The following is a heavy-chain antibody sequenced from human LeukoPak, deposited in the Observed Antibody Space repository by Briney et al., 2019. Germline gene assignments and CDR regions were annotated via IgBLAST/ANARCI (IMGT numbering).Heavy chain of an antibody. V-gene: IGHV4-39*07. Sequence: SETLSLTCTVSGGSISSSSYYWGWIRQPPGKGLEWIGSIYYSGSTNYNPSLKSRVTISVDTSKNQFSLKLSSVTAADTAVYYCARAGGVYERSSWYLDWFDPWGQGTLVTVSS. D-gene: IGHD6-13*01. CDR2: IYYSGST. J-gene: IGHJ5*02. CDR1: GGSISSSSYY. CDR3: ARAGGVYERSSWYLDWFDP.